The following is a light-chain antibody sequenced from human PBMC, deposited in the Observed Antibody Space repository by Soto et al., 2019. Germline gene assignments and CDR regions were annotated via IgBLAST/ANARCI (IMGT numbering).Light chain of an antibody. CDR3: QEYSGKSGLT. Sequence: DIRMTQSPSTLSASVGDRVTITCRASQKFRSWLAWYQQKTGKAPELLIYSASGLESGVPSRLSGSGFGTEFTLTISSLQPDDFATYYGQEYSGKSGLTFGGGTQVEIK. CDR2: SAS. V-gene: IGKV1-5*03. J-gene: IGKJ4*01. CDR1: QKFRSW.